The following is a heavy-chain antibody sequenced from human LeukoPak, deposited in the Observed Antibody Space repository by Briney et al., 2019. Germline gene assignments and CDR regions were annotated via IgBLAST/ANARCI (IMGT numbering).Heavy chain of an antibody. D-gene: IGHD1-26*01. J-gene: IGHJ4*02. CDR1: GFTFSDYY. V-gene: IGHV3-11*05. Sequence: GGSLRLSCAASGFTFSDYYMSWIRQAPGKGLEWISYISDSSSYTNYADSVKGQFTISRDNAKNSLYLQMNSLRAEDTAVYYCARDRVGYYFDYWGRGTLVTVSS. CDR2: ISDSSSYT. CDR3: ARDRVGYYFDY.